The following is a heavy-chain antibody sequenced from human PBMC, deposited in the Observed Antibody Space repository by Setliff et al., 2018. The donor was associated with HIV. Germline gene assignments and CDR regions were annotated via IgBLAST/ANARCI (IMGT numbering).Heavy chain of an antibody. CDR3: ARANELLTRFSYYYYYMGV. J-gene: IGHJ6*03. Sequence: PGGSLRLSCEASGFIFSSYWMSWVRQAPGKGLEWVANIKQDGSEKYYVDSVKGRFTISRDNAKKSLYLQMNSLRAEDTAVYYCARANELLTRFSYYYYYMGVWGEGTTVTVSS. CDR1: GFIFSSYW. CDR2: IKQDGSEK. V-gene: IGHV3-7*03. D-gene: IGHD2-15*01.